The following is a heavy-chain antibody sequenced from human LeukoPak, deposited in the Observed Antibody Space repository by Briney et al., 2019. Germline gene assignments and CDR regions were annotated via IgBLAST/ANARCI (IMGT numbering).Heavy chain of an antibody. V-gene: IGHV1-69*05. D-gene: IGHD2-2*02. CDR3: ARSSGCSSTSCYRGLGWFDP. J-gene: IGHJ5*02. CDR2: IIPIFGTA. Sequence: SVKVSCKASGGTFSSYAISWVRQAPGQGLEWMGGIIPIFGTANYAQKFQGRVTITTDESTSTAYMELSSLRSEDTAVYYCARSSGCSSTSCYRGLGWFDPWGQGTLVTVSS. CDR1: GGTFSSYA.